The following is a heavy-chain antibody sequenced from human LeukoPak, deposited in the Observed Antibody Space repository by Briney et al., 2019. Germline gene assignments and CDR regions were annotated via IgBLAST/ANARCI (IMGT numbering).Heavy chain of an antibody. CDR3: ARETIIVGRAEFGP. CDR2: MYYSGST. V-gene: IGHV4-59*01. J-gene: IGHJ5*02. CDR1: GGSIRSYY. D-gene: IGHD3-22*01. Sequence: PSETLSLTCTVSGGSIRSYYWSWIRQPPGKGLEWIGYMYYSGSTNYNPSLKTRVTISVDTSKNQFSLKLSSVTAADTAVYYCARETIIVGRAEFGPWGQGTLVTVSS.